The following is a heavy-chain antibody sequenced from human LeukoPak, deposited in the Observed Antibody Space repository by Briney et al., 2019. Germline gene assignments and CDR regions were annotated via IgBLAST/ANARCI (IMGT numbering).Heavy chain of an antibody. D-gene: IGHD3-9*01. CDR1: GGTFSSYA. Sequence: SVKVSCKAPGGTFSSYAISWVRQAPGQGLEWMGGIIPIFGTANYAQKFQGRVTITADESTSTAYMELSSLRSEDTAVYYCASRDYDILTGYSSVDYWGQGTLVTVSS. CDR2: IIPIFGTA. V-gene: IGHV1-69*01. CDR3: ASRDYDILTGYSSVDY. J-gene: IGHJ4*02.